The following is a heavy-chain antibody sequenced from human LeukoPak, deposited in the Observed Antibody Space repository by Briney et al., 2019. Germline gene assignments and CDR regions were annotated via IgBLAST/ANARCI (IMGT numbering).Heavy chain of an antibody. V-gene: IGHV3-74*01. J-gene: IGHJ4*02. CDR2: INSDGSST. CDR1: GFTFSSYW. Sequence: PGGSLRLSCAASGFTFSSYWMHWVRQAPGKGLVWVSRINSDGSSTSYADSVKGRFTISRDNAKNTLYLQMNSLRAEDTAVYCCARVRWGGLYYFDYWGQGTLVTVSS. CDR3: ARVRWGGLYYFDY. D-gene: IGHD3-16*01.